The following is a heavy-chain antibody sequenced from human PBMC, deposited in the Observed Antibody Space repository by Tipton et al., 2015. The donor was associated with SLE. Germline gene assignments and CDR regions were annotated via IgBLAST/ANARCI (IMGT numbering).Heavy chain of an antibody. Sequence: TLSLTCAVSGGSIRSSNWWSWVRQPPGKGLEWIGEIHHSGSTNCNPSLKSRVTISVDKSKNQFSLKLSSVTVADTAVYYCAGDSYGLDYWGQGTLVTVSS. CDR2: IHHSGST. CDR1: GGSIRSSNW. D-gene: IGHD5-18*01. J-gene: IGHJ4*02. V-gene: IGHV4-4*02. CDR3: AGDSYGLDY.